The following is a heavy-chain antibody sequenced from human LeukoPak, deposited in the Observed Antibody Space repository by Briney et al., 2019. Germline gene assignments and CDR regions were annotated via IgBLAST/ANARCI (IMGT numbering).Heavy chain of an antibody. J-gene: IGHJ6*02. D-gene: IGHD3-22*01. CDR1: GGSFSGYY. Sequence: PSETLSLTCAVYGGSFSGYYWSWIRQPPGKGLEWIGEINHSGSTNYNPSLKSRVTISVDTSKNQFSLKLSSVTAADTAEYYCARVTVANYYDSSGYYPNYYYYGMDVWGQGTTVTVSS. CDR3: ARVTVANYYDSSGYYPNYYYYGMDV. V-gene: IGHV4-34*01. CDR2: INHSGST.